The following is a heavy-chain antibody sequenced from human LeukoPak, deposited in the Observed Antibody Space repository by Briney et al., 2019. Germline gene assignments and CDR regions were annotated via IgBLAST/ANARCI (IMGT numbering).Heavy chain of an antibody. CDR3: AKSGSGSCYWYFDL. CDR1: GFTFSSYD. CDR2: IRARGGGT. V-gene: IGHV3-23*01. Sequence: PGGSLRLSCAASGFTFSSYDMNWVRQAPGKGLEWVSGIRARGGGTYYADSVKGRFTISRDNSRFTLYLQMNSLRAEDTAVYYCAKSGSGSCYWYFDLWGRGTLVTVS. D-gene: IGHD2-15*01. J-gene: IGHJ2*01.